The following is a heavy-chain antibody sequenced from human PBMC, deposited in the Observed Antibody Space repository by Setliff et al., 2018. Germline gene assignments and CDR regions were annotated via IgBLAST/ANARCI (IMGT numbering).Heavy chain of an antibody. J-gene: IGHJ3*02. CDR2: INPSSGAT. CDR3: ARDGGGDSGAFDI. D-gene: IGHD3-16*01. V-gene: IGHV1-2*06. Sequence: ASVKVSCKASGYTFTGYYMYWVRQAPGQGLEWMGRINPSSGATIYAQKFQGRVTMTSDTSISTAYMELGRLRSDDTAVYFCARDGGGDSGAFDIWGQGTVVTVSS. CDR1: GYTFTGYY.